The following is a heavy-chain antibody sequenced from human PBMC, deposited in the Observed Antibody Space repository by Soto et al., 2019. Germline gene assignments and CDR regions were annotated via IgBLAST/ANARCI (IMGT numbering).Heavy chain of an antibody. CDR2: ISYDGSNK. Sequence: SLRLSCAASGFTFSSYAMHWVRQAPGKGLEWVAVISYDGSNKYYADSVKGRFTISRDNSKNTLYLQMNSLRAEDTAVYYCARDKAAATLYGMDVWGQGTTVTVPS. J-gene: IGHJ6*02. D-gene: IGHD2-2*01. CDR1: GFTFSSYA. CDR3: ARDKAAATLYGMDV. V-gene: IGHV3-30-3*01.